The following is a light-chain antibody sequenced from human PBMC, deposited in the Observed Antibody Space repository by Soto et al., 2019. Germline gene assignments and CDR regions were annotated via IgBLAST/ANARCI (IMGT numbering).Light chain of an antibody. J-gene: IGLJ1*01. CDR2: DVS. Sequence: QCVLTQPASVSGAPGQAITISCTGTSSDVGGYNYVSWYQQHPGKAPKLMIYDVSNRPSGVSNRFSGPKSGNTASLTISGLQAEDEADYYCSSYTSSSPFGTGTKVTVL. CDR3: SSYTSSSP. CDR1: SSDVGGYNY. V-gene: IGLV2-14*01.